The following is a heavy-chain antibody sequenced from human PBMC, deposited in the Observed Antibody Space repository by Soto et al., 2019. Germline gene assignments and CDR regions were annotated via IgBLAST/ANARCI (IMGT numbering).Heavy chain of an antibody. CDR2: ISGSGGTI. J-gene: IGHJ4*02. CDR1: GFTFKTYA. CDR3: AKDNSAWEFFDF. Sequence: GGSLRLSCATFGFTFKTYAMTWVRQAPGKGLEWVAVISGSGGTIYYADSVKGRSTISRDNSKDTVYLQMNSLRAGDTALYYCAKDNSAWEFFDFWGQGTQVTVSS. V-gene: IGHV3-23*01. D-gene: IGHD1-20*01.